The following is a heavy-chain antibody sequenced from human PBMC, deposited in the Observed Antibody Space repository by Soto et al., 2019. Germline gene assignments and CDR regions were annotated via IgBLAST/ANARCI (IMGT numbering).Heavy chain of an antibody. J-gene: IGHJ4*02. CDR2: ISAYNGNT. D-gene: IGHD1-26*01. V-gene: IGHV1-18*01. Sequence: QVQLVQSGAEVKKPGASVKVSCKASGYTFTSYGISWVRQAPGQGLEWMGWISAYNGNTNYAQKLQGRVTMTTDTSTCTAYWEWRSLVSEDRDVYYCARDAAVGLFDSWGQGTLVTVSS. CDR3: ARDAAVGLFDS. CDR1: GYTFTSYG.